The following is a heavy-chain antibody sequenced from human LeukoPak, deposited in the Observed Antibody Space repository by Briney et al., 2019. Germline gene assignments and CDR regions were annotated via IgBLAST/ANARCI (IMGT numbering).Heavy chain of an antibody. Sequence: PSETLSLTCTVSGGSISSSSYYWGWIRQPPGKGLEWIGSIYYSGSTYHNPSLKSRVTISVDTSKNQFSLKLSSVTAADTAVYYCATLRRDGYNYPRFDYWGQGTLVTVSS. CDR1: GGSISSSSYY. J-gene: IGHJ4*02. V-gene: IGHV4-39*01. CDR3: ATLRRDGYNYPRFDY. CDR2: IYYSGST. D-gene: IGHD5-24*01.